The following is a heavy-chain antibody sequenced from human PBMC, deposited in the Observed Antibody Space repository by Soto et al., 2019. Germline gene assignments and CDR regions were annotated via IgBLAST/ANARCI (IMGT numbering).Heavy chain of an antibody. CDR2: ISYDGSNK. CDR3: AKDRRPNYYYGMDV. D-gene: IGHD6-25*01. J-gene: IGHJ6*02. V-gene: IGHV3-30*18. Sequence: ESGGGVVQPGRSLRLSCAASGFTFSSYGMHWVRQAPGKGLEWVAVISYDGSNKYYADSVKGRFTISRDNSKNTLYLQMISLRAEDTAVYYCAKDRRPNYYYGMDVWGQGTTVTVSS. CDR1: GFTFSSYG.